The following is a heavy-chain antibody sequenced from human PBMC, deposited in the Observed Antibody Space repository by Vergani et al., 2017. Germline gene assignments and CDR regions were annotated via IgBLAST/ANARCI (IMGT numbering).Heavy chain of an antibody. V-gene: IGHV1-69*08. D-gene: IGHD7-27*01. J-gene: IGHJ6*04. CDR1: GGTFSSYT. CDR2: IIPILGIA. Sequence: QVQLVQSGAEVKKPGSSVKVSCKASGGTFSSYTISWVRQAPGQGLEWMGRIIPILGIANYAQKFQGRVTITADKSTSTAYMELSSLRSADTAVYYCARDDGGRWGQLGTLYYCNYGMDVWGEGTTVTVSS. CDR3: ARDDGGRWGQLGTLYYCNYGMDV.